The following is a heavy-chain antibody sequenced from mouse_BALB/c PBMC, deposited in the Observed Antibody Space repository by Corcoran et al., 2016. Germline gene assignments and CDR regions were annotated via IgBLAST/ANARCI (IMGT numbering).Heavy chain of an antibody. V-gene: IGHV14-3*02. CDR1: GFHIKDTY. D-gene: IGHD2-1*01. CDR2: IDPANGNT. J-gene: IGHJ2*01. CDR3: ARSRSYGNSVGY. Sequence: EVQLQQSGAELVKPGASVKLSCTASGFHIKDTYMHWVKQRPEQGLEWIGRIDPANGNTKYDPKFQGKATITADTSSNTAYMQLSSLTAEDTAVYYCARSRSYGNSVGYWGQGTTLTVSS.